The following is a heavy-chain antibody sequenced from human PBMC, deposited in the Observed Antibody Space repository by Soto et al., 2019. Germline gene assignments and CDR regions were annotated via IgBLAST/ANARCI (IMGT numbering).Heavy chain of an antibody. CDR3: SGTTYYYYGMDV. D-gene: IGHD1-7*01. Sequence: GGSLRLSCAASGFTFSSYDMHWVRQATGKGLEWVSAIGTAGDTYYPGSVKGRFTISRENAKNSLYLQMNSLRAEDTAVYYCSGTTYYYYGMDVWGQGTTVTVSS. J-gene: IGHJ6*02. V-gene: IGHV3-13*01. CDR2: IGTAGDT. CDR1: GFTFSSYD.